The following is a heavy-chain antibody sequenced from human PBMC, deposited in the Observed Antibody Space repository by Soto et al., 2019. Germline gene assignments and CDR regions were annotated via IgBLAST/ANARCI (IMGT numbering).Heavy chain of an antibody. J-gene: IGHJ5*02. Sequence: PSETLSLTCTVSGVSITSGTYYWGGIRQPPGKGLEWIGTIYYTGSTYYDPSLKSRVTISVDTSKNQFSLKLTSVTAADTAVYYCALSSGKLLWFGEPFSGSGFDHWGQGTLVPVHS. CDR2: IYYTGST. CDR3: ALSSGKLLWFGEPFSGSGFDH. V-gene: IGHV4-39*01. D-gene: IGHD3-10*01. CDR1: GVSITSGTYY.